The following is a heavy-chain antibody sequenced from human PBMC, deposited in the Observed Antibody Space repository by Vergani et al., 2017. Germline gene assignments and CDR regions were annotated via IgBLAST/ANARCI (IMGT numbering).Heavy chain of an antibody. J-gene: IGHJ5*02. Sequence: QVQLVQSGAEVKKPGSSVKVSCKASGGTFSSYTISWVRQAPGQGLEWMGRIIPILGIANYAQKFQGRVTITADKSTSTAYMELSSLRSEDTAVYYCASAGPSGGWFDPWGQGTLVRLL. V-gene: IGHV1-69*02. CDR2: IIPILGIA. D-gene: IGHD1-26*01. CDR3: ASAGPSGGWFDP. CDR1: GGTFSSYT.